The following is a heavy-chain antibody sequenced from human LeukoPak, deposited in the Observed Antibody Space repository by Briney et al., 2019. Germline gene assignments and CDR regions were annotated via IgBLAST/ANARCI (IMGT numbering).Heavy chain of an antibody. Sequence: SSETLSLTCTVSGGSISSYYWSWIRQPPGKGLEYIGSIYYSGSTNYIPSLRSRVTISVDTSKNQISLRPTSVTAADTAVYYCARGRLGSSWGDYMDVWGKGTTVTVSS. CDR1: GGSISSYY. V-gene: IGHV4-59*01. CDR2: IYYSGST. CDR3: ARGRLGSSWGDYMDV. D-gene: IGHD6-13*01. J-gene: IGHJ6*03.